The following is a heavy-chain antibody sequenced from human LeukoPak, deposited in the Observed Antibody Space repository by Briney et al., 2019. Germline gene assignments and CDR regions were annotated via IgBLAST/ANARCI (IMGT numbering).Heavy chain of an antibody. J-gene: IGHJ4*02. Sequence: VASVKVSCKASGGTCSSYAISWVRQAPGQGLEWMGGIIPIFGTANYAQKFQSRVTITADESTSTAYMELSSLRSEDTAVYYCARGRLTVTNEGYCFDYWGQGTLVTVSS. CDR3: ARGRLTVTNEGYCFDY. CDR1: GGTCSSYA. V-gene: IGHV1-69*13. CDR2: IIPIFGTA. D-gene: IGHD4-17*01.